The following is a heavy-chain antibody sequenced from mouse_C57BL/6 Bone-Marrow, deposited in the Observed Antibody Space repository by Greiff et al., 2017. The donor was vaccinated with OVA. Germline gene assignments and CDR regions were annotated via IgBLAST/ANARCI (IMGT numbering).Heavy chain of an antibody. J-gene: IGHJ1*03. V-gene: IGHV7-1*01. D-gene: IGHD1-1*01. Sequence: EVQVVESGGGLVQSGRSLRLSCATSGFTFSDFYMEWVRQAPGKGLEWIAASRNKANDYTTEYSASVKGRFIVSRDTSQSILYLQMNALRAEDTAIYYCARDADYYGSTGYFDVWGTGTTVTVSS. CDR1: GFTFSDFY. CDR3: ARDADYYGSTGYFDV. CDR2: SRNKANDYTT.